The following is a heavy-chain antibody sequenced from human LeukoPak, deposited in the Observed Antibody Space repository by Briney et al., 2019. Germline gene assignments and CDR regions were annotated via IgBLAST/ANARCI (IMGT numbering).Heavy chain of an antibody. V-gene: IGHV4-59*02. CDR2: IHHSGST. CDR3: TTIKRGNIFGYFDF. J-gene: IGHJ4*02. Sequence: SETLSLTCTVSGDSVTNHQWSWVRQPPGKGLEWIAYIHHSGSTNYNPSLKNRVTISMDTSKNQLSLRLSPVTAADTAVYYCTTIKRGNIFGYFDFWGQGILVTVSS. D-gene: IGHD5-18*01. CDR1: GDSVTNHQ.